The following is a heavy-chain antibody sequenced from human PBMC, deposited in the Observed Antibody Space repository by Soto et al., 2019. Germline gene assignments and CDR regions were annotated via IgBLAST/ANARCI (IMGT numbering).Heavy chain of an antibody. J-gene: IGHJ5*02. CDR3: ARGRGYSYGLDP. Sequence: SETLSLTCTVSGGSISSSSYYWGWIRQPPGKGLEWIGSIYYSGSTYYNPSLKSRVTISVDTSKSQFSLKLSSVTAADTAVYYCARGRGYSYGLDPWGQGTLVTVSS. CDR2: IYYSGST. CDR1: GGSISSSSYY. D-gene: IGHD5-18*01. V-gene: IGHV4-39*01.